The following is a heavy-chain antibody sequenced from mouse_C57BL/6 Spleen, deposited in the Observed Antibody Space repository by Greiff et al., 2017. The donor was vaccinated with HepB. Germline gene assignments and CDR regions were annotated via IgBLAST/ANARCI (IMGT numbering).Heavy chain of an antibody. CDR1: GYAFSSSW. Sequence: VQLQQSGPELVKPGASVKISCKASGYAFSSSWMNWVKQRPGKGLEWIGRIYPGDGDTNYNGKFQGKATLTADKSSSTAYMQRSSLTSEDSEVYFCAIYDGYYTAAMDYWGQGTAVTVSS. D-gene: IGHD2-3*01. J-gene: IGHJ4*01. CDR3: AIYDGYYTAAMDY. CDR2: IYPGDGDT. V-gene: IGHV1-82*01.